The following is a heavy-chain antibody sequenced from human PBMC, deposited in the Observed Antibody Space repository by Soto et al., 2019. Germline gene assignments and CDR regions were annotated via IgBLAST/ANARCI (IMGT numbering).Heavy chain of an antibody. Sequence: QVQLVESGGGVVQPGGSLRLSCDTSGFAVSSSVMHWVRQAPGKGLEWVAVFWTDGTTKYYADSVKGRFTISRDYSKNTRYLEMNSLRPEDTALYYCAKVKRPPPPYSAYEPFDSWGQGTLVSVST. CDR2: FWTDGTTK. J-gene: IGHJ4*02. D-gene: IGHD5-12*01. V-gene: IGHV3-33*08. CDR3: AKVKRPPPPYSAYEPFDS. CDR1: GFAVSSSV.